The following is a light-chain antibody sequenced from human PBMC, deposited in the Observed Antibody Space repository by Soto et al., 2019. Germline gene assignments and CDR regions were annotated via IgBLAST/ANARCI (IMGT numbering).Light chain of an antibody. CDR3: QHCDSYWT. CDR2: KAS. Sequence: DIQLTQSPSTLSASVGDRVTITCRASQSISNYLAWYQQKPGKAPKVLIYKASSLESGVPPRFSGSGSGTEFTLTISSLQPDDFATYYCQHCDSYWTFGQGTKVEIK. CDR1: QSISNY. J-gene: IGKJ1*01. V-gene: IGKV1-5*03.